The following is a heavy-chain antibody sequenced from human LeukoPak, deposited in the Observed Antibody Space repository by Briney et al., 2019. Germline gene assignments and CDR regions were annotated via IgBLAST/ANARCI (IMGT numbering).Heavy chain of an antibody. Sequence: GGSLRLSCVASGFTFSSYEVSWVRQAPGKGLEWVSYISSSGNSIEYADSVKGRFTISRDNAKNSLYLQMNSLRAEDTAVYYCARGMGYDSGGYYYRDFDYWGQGTLVTVSS. V-gene: IGHV3-48*03. D-gene: IGHD3-22*01. J-gene: IGHJ4*02. CDR3: ARGMGYDSGGYYYRDFDY. CDR2: ISSSGNSI. CDR1: GFTFSSYE.